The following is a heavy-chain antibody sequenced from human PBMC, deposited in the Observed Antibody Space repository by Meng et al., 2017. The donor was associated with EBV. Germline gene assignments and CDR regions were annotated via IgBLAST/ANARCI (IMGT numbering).Heavy chain of an antibody. V-gene: IGHV3-30-3*01. D-gene: IGHD5-12*01. CDR2: ISYDGSNK. J-gene: IGHJ4*02. Sequence: QGQLVEAGGGVVQPGRSLRLSCAASGFTFSRYAMHLVRQAPGKGLEWVAVISYDGSNKYYADSVKGRFTISRDNSKNTLYLQMNSLRAEDTAVYYCAGGQQWLRSPYFDYWGQGTLVTVSS. CDR3: AGGQQWLRSPYFDY. CDR1: GFTFSRYA.